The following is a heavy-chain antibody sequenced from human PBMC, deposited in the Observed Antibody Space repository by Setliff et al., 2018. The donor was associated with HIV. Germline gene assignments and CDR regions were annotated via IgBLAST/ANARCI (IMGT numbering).Heavy chain of an antibody. CDR2: AHYSGTT. D-gene: IGHD2-21*01. CDR3: ARGVARQVVIDRWFDP. Sequence: SETLSLTCTISGGSISSSEYYWGWIRQPPGKGLEWIGNAHYSGTTHSSPALKSRVTMSVDTSKNQFSLELSSVTAADTAVYYCARGVARQVVIDRWFDPWGQGTPVTVSS. CDR1: GGSISSSEYY. J-gene: IGHJ5*02. V-gene: IGHV4-39*07.